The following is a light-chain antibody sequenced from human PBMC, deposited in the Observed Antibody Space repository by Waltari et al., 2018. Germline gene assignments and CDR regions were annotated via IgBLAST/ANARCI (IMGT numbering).Light chain of an antibody. V-gene: IGLV1-51*01. CDR1: SSNIGTQY. CDR3: GTWDSSLSAVV. J-gene: IGLJ2*01. Sequence: QSVLTQPPSVSAAPGQKVTISCSGGSSNIGTQYVSWYQQLPATVPNLLIYGTHNRPAGMPDRFSGSTSGTSGTLGITGRQTGDEADYYCGTWDSSLSAVVFGGGTKLTVL. CDR2: GTH.